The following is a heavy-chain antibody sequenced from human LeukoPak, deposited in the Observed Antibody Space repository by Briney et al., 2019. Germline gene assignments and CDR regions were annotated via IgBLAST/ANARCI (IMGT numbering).Heavy chain of an antibody. CDR1: GGSISSYY. CDR2: IYYSGSI. J-gene: IGHJ3*02. D-gene: IGHD2-15*01. V-gene: IGHV4-59*01. Sequence: PSETQSLTCTVSGGSISSYYWSWIRQPPGKGLEWIGYIYYSGSINHNPSLKSRVTVSVDTSKNQLSLKLSSVTAADTAVYYCARVLVGIPGVFYIWVQGTMATLSS. CDR3: ARVLVGIPGVFYI.